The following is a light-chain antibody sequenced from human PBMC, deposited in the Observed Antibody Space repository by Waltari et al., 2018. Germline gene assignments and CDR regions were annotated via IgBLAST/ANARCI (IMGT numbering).Light chain of an antibody. CDR3: QQYEAHPFT. V-gene: IGKV1-16*02. CDR1: QGIRKS. J-gene: IGKJ2*01. CDR2: DAS. Sequence: DIQLTQSPYSLSASVGDRVTITCRASQGIRKSLTWFQQKPWTVPKSLIYDASNLQSGVPSKFSGSGSGTDFSLTISSLQPDDFATYYCQQYEAHPFTFGQGTTLEVK.